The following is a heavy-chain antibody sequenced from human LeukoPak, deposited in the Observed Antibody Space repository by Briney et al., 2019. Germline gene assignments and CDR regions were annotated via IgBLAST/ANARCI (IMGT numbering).Heavy chain of an antibody. D-gene: IGHD5/OR15-5a*01. CDR1: GFTVSSNY. J-gene: IGHJ4*02. V-gene: IGHV3-53*04. CDR2: VYTGGST. Sequence: GGSLRLSCAASGFTVSSNYMTWVRQAPGKGLEWVSVVYTGGSTYYADSVKGRFTISTHNSKNMLYLQMNSLRAEDTAVYYCARGKSVLDYWGQGTRVTV. CDR3: ARGKSVLDY.